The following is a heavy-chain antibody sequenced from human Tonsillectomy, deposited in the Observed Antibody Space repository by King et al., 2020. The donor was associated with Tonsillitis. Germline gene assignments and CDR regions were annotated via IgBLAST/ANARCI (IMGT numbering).Heavy chain of an antibody. CDR2: IYYSGST. J-gene: IGHJ5*02. Sequence: VQLQESGPGLVKPSQTLSLTCTVSGGSISSGGYYWSWIRQHPGKGLEWIGYIYYSGSTYYNPSLKSRVTISVDTSKNQFSLKLSSVTAADTAVYHCARDFITMVRGVIVSWFDPWGQGTLVTVSS. CDR3: ARDFITMVRGVIVSWFDP. V-gene: IGHV4-31*03. CDR1: GGSISSGGYY. D-gene: IGHD3-10*01.